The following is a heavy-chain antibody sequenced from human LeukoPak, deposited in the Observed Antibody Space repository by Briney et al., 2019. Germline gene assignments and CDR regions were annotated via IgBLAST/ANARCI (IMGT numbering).Heavy chain of an antibody. V-gene: IGHV3-11*01. Sequence: AWGSLRLSCAASGFPFSDHYMSWIRQAPGKGLEGISYITGSGSATYYADSVKGRFTISRDNAKNSLYLQMNSLRAEDTAVYCARVAVSTFGGVIVTDYHFDSWGQGTLVTVSS. CDR2: ITGSGSAT. CDR3: ARVAVSTFGGVIVTDYHFDS. J-gene: IGHJ4*02. D-gene: IGHD3-16*02. CDR1: GFPFSDHY.